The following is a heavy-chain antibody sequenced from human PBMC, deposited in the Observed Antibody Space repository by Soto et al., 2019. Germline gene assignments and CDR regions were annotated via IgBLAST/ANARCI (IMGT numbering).Heavy chain of an antibody. CDR3: AKDRGDIVVVPAAIFY. Sequence: GGSLRLSCAASGFTLSSYAMSWVRQAPGKGLEWVSAISGSGGSTYYADSVKGRFTISRDNSKNTLYLQMNSLRAEDTAVYYCAKDRGDIVVVPAAIFYWGQGTLVTVSS. D-gene: IGHD2-2*01. CDR1: GFTLSSYA. J-gene: IGHJ4*02. V-gene: IGHV3-23*01. CDR2: ISGSGGST.